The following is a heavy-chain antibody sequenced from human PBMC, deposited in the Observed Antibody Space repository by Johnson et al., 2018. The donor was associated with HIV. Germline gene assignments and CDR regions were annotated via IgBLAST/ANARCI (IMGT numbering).Heavy chain of an antibody. V-gene: IGHV3-30*19. CDR3: ARDGGYCSSTSCFRHWASAFDI. Sequence: QVLLVESGGGVVQPGGSLRLSCAASGFTFSNHGLHWVRQAPGKGLEWAAVISDDGSNKYYADSVKGRFTISRDNSKNTLYLQMNSLRAEDTAVYYCARDGGYCSSTSCFRHWASAFDIWGQGTMVTVSS. J-gene: IGHJ3*02. CDR2: ISDDGSNK. CDR1: GFTFSNHG. D-gene: IGHD2-2*01.